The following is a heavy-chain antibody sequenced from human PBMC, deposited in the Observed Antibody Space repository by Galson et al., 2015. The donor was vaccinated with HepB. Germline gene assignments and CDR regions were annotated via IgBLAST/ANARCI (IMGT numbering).Heavy chain of an antibody. CDR3: ASEGPRGGYNGY. Sequence: SVKVSCKASGYNFRDFEINWVRQAPGQGLGWMGRISPYIVDTTYAHSLQGRLTLTTYTSTTTAYMELRSLRSDDTAVYYCASEGPRGGYNGYWGQGTLVTVSS. J-gene: IGHJ4*02. V-gene: IGHV1-18*01. CDR1: GYNFRDFE. D-gene: IGHD5-24*01. CDR2: ISPYIVDT.